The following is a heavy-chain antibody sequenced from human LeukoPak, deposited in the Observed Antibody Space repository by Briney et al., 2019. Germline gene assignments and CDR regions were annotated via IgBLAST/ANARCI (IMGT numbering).Heavy chain of an antibody. Sequence: SETLSLTCIVSGGSISSGGYYWSWIRQPPGKGLEWIGYIYHSGSTYYNPSLKSRVTISVDRSKNQFSLKLSSVTAADTAVYYCARDYSGYSNYWGQGTLVTVSS. V-gene: IGHV4-30-2*01. CDR1: GGSISSGGYY. J-gene: IGHJ4*02. D-gene: IGHD4-11*01. CDR2: IYHSGST. CDR3: ARDYSGYSNY.